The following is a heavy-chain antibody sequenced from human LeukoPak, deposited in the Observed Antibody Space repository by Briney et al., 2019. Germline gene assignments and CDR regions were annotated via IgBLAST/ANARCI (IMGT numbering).Heavy chain of an antibody. CDR3: ARRKNDYGDFDY. CDR1: GFTFSSYW. J-gene: IGHJ4*02. D-gene: IGHD4-17*01. Sequence: GGSLRLSCVASGFTFSSYWMTWVRQAPGKGLEWVANIKTDGSQIYYVDSVKGRFTISRDNAKNSLYLQMNNLGVEDTAMYYCARRKNDYGDFDYWGQGTLVTVSS. CDR2: IKTDGSQI. V-gene: IGHV3-7*01.